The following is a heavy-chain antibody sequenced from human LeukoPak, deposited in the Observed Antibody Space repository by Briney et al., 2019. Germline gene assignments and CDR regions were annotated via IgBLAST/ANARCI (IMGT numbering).Heavy chain of an antibody. V-gene: IGHV3-23*01. CDR2: ISGVGGST. J-gene: IGHJ4*02. CDR3: AKDWSGYGSGSYHDY. Sequence: PGGSLRLSCAASGFTLSSYAMSWVRQAPGKGLEWVSAISGVGGSTYYADSVKGRFTISRDNSKNTLYLQMNSLRAEDTDVYYCAKDWSGYGSGSYHDYWGQGTLVTVSS. D-gene: IGHD3-10*01. CDR1: GFTLSSYA.